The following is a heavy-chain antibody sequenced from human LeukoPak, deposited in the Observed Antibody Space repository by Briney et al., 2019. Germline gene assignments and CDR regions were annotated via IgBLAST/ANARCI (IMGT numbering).Heavy chain of an antibody. CDR1: GGSFSGYY. V-gene: IGHV4-34*01. CDR2: INHSGST. Sequence: PSETLSLTCAVYGGSFSGYYWSWIRQPPGKGLEWIGEINHSGSTNDNPSLKSRVTISVDTSKNQFSLKLSSVTAADTAVYYCARRLGRKFGERFYYYHHMDVWGKGTTVTISS. J-gene: IGHJ6*03. CDR3: ARRLGRKFGERFYYYHHMDV. D-gene: IGHD3-10*01.